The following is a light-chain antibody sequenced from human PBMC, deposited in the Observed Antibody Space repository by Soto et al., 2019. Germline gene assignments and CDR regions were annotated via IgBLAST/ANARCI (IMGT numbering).Light chain of an antibody. CDR3: QQTYTIPWA. CDR1: QSISNY. Sequence: DIQMTHSPSSLSASVGDRVTITCRASQSISNYLNWYQQKPWKAPKLLIYAASSLQSGVPSRFSGSGSGADFDLTISSLQPEDFATYYCQQTYTIPWAFGQGTKVEI. CDR2: AAS. V-gene: IGKV1-39*01. J-gene: IGKJ1*01.